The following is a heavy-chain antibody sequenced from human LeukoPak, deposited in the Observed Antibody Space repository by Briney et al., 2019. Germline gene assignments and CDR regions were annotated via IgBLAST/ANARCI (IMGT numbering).Heavy chain of an antibody. CDR3: AKLRWPEGDRSSFDF. CDR1: GYSFTSYW. Sequence: GASLKISCKGSGYSFTSYWIVWVRQMPGKGLEWMGIIYPRDSDTKYSPSFQGQVTISADKSISTAYLHWTSLKASYTAMYYCAKLRWPEGDRSSFDFWGQGTLVTVSS. CDR2: IYPRDSDT. V-gene: IGHV5-51*01. D-gene: IGHD4-23*01. J-gene: IGHJ4*02.